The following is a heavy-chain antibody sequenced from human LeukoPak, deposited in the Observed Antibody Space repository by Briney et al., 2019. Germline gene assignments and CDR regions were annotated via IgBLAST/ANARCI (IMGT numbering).Heavy chain of an antibody. CDR3: ARGPSSGSQSNNDNCYYYMDV. J-gene: IGHJ6*03. V-gene: IGHV1-69*05. Sequence: SVTVACMASGCTFSSYAISWVRQAPGQGLDWTGGIIPIFGTANYAQKFQGRVTITTDESTSTAYMELSSLRSEDTAVYYCARGPSSGSQSNNDNCYYYMDVWGKGTTVTVSS. CDR2: IIPIFGTA. D-gene: IGHD3-22*01. CDR1: GCTFSSYA.